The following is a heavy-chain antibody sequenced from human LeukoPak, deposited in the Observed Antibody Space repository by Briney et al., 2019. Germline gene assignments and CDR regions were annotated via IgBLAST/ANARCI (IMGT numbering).Heavy chain of an antibody. J-gene: IGHJ4*02. CDR3: TTNGYDLDY. Sequence: PGGSLKLSCAASGLPFSKAWMSWVRQGAGKGLEWVGRIKSKTDGGTTDYAAPVKGRFTISRDDSKNTLYLQMNSLKTEDTAVYYCTTNGYDLDYWGQGTLVTVSS. CDR1: GLPFSKAW. V-gene: IGHV3-15*01. CDR2: IKSKTDGGTT. D-gene: IGHD5-12*01.